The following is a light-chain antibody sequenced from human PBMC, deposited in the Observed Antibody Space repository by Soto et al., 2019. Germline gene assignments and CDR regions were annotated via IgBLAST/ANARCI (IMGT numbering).Light chain of an antibody. CDR2: GAS. CDR3: QHYHNLPLT. CDR1: QDITNS. J-gene: IGKJ4*01. Sequence: IQMTQSPSSLSASVGDRVTITCPANQDITNSWNWYQQIPGKAPKLLIYGASNLVTGVQSRFSGRGSGTACPFTISSLQPEDIATYYCQHYHNLPLTFGGGTKVEIK. V-gene: IGKV1-33*01.